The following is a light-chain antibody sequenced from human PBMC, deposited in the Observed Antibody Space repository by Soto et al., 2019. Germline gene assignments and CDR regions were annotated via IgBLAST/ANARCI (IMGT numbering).Light chain of an antibody. CDR3: SSFAGNNNLV. V-gene: IGLV2-8*01. J-gene: IGLJ2*01. Sequence: QSALTQPPSASGSPGQSVTISCTGTSSDVGGYNYVSWYQQHPGKAPKLMISEVSKRPSWVPDRFSGAKSGNTASLTVSGLQADDEADYYCSSFAGNNNLVFGGGTKLTVL. CDR2: EVS. CDR1: SSDVGGYNY.